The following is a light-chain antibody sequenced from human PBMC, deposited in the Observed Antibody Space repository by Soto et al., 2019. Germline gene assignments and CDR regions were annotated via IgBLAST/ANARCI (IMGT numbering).Light chain of an antibody. CDR1: QSVSRTY. V-gene: IGKV3-20*01. J-gene: IGKJ1*01. CDR3: KQYGRSGK. CDR2: ATS. Sequence: ENVLTQSPGTLSLSPGERATLSCRASQSVSRTYLAWYQQKPVQAPRLLIYATSSRATGIPDRFSGSGSGTDFTLTISRLEPEDFAVYYCKQYGRSGKFGQGNTVAIK.